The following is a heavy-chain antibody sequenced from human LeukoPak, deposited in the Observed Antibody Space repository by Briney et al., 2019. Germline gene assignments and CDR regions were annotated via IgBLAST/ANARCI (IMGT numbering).Heavy chain of an antibody. Sequence: ASVKVSCKASGFTFTRYDINWVRQASGQGPEWMGWMNPNNGNTGYAQKFQGRVTMTRDTSTSTAYMELRGLSFEDTAVYYCVRDGEGAGISVNYWFDPWGQGTLVTASS. CDR1: GFTFTRYD. D-gene: IGHD3-10*01. J-gene: IGHJ5*02. V-gene: IGHV1-8*01. CDR3: VRDGEGAGISVNYWFDP. CDR2: MNPNNGNT.